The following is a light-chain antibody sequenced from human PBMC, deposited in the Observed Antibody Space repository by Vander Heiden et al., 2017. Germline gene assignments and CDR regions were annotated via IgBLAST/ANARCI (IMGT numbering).Light chain of an antibody. CDR2: ASS. CDR1: HYINNH. J-gene: IGKJ4*02. Sequence: DIQMTQSPSSLSASIGDRVTITCRSSHYINNHMNWYQQSPGKAPKLLLYASSSLHGGVPSKFSGSGSGRDFSLTINDLQPEDFATYYCQQTYSTSRTFGRGTKVEMK. V-gene: IGKV1-39*01. CDR3: QQTYSTSRT.